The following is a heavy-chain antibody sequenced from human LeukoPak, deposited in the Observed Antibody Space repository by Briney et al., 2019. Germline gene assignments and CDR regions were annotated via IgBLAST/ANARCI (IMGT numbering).Heavy chain of an antibody. CDR2: IWYDGSNK. D-gene: IGHD6-19*01. CDR3: ARDLSRIAVAGLPGVY. V-gene: IGHV3-33*01. CDR1: GFTFSSYG. Sequence: PGGSLRLSCAASGFTFSSYGMHWVRQAPGKGLEWVAVIWYDGSNKYYADSAKGRFTISRDNSKNALYLQMNSLRAEDTAVYYCARDLSRIAVAGLPGVYWGQGTLVTVSS. J-gene: IGHJ4*02.